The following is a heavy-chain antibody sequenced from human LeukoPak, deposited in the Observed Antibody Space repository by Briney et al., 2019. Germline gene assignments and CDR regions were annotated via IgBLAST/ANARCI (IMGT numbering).Heavy chain of an antibody. J-gene: IGHJ4*02. Sequence: PSETLSLTCTVSGGSISSSSFYWGWIRQPPGKGLEWIGTIYYSGNTYYNPSLKSRVTISVDTSKNQFSLKLSSVTAADTAVYYCEGGTVVDPYFDYWGQGTLVTVSS. CDR1: GGSISSSSFY. CDR2: IYYSGNT. D-gene: IGHD1-26*01. CDR3: EGGTVVDPYFDY. V-gene: IGHV4-39*01.